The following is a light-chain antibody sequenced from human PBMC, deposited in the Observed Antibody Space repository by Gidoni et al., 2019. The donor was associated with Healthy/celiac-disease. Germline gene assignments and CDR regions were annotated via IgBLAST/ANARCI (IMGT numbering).Light chain of an antibody. J-gene: IGKJ2*01. CDR1: QSVSSSY. CDR3: QLLGA. CDR2: GAS. V-gene: IGKV3-20*01. Sequence: ELVLTQSPGTLSLSPGERATLSCRASQSVSSSYLAWYQQKPGQAPRLLIYGASSRATGIPDRFSGSGSGTDFTLTISRLEPEDFAVYYCQLLGAFGQGTKLEIK.